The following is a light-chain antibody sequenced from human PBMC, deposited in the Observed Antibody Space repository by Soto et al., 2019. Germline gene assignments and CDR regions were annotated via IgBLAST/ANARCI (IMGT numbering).Light chain of an antibody. Sequence: QSVLTQPPSVSGAPGQRVTISCTGSSSNIGAGYDVHWYQQLPGTAPKLLIYGNSNRPSGVPDRFSGSKSGTSASLAITGLQAEDEADYYCQSYDSSLSVHWEFGGGTKLTVL. CDR3: QSYDSSLSVHWE. V-gene: IGLV1-40*01. CDR2: GNS. CDR1: SSNIGAGYD. J-gene: IGLJ3*02.